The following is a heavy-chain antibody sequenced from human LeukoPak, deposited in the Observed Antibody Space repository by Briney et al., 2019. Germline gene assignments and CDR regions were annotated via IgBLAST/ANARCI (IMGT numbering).Heavy chain of an antibody. Sequence: SETLSLTCAVYGGSFSGYYWSWIRLPPGKGLEWIGEINHSGSTNYNPSLKSRVTISVDTSKNQFSLKLSSVTAADTAVYYCARVGRHYDSSGYYFLDYWGQGTLVTVSS. CDR1: GGSFSGYY. CDR2: INHSGST. V-gene: IGHV4-34*01. CDR3: ARVGRHYDSSGYYFLDY. J-gene: IGHJ4*02. D-gene: IGHD3-22*01.